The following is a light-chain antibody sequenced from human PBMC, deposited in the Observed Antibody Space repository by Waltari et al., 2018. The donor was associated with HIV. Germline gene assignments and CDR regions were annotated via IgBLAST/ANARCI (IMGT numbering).Light chain of an antibody. J-gene: IGLJ3*02. CDR1: RSNIGNND. Sequence: QSVLTQPPSASGTPGQRVTISCSGSRSNIGNNDVYWFQHLPGTAPKLLIYRNNQRPSGVPDRFTGSKSGTSASLAISGLRSEDEADYYCSSYAGNNNVLFGGGTKLTVL. CDR2: RNN. CDR3: SSYAGNNNVL. V-gene: IGLV1-47*01.